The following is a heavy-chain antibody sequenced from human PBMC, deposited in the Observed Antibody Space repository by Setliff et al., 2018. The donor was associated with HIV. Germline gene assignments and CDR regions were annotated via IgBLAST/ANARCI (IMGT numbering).Heavy chain of an antibody. Sequence: SETLSLTCTVSGGSISTYYWTWIRQPPGKGLEWIGYIYTSGSTSYNPSLKSRLTISLDTSKNQFSLKLSSVTAADTAVYYFARQERYCTSADCYRYFNYWGQGTLVTVSS. CDR3: ARQERYCTSADCYRYFNY. CDR2: IYTSGST. CDR1: GGSISTYY. V-gene: IGHV4-4*09. J-gene: IGHJ4*02. D-gene: IGHD2-2*02.